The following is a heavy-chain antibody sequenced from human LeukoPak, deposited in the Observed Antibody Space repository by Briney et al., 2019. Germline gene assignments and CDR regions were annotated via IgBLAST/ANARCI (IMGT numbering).Heavy chain of an antibody. V-gene: IGHV1-69*13. CDR1: GGTFSSYA. D-gene: IGHD3/OR15-3a*01. Sequence: SVKVSCKASGGTFSSYAISWVRQAPGQGLEWMGGIIPIFGTANYAQKFQGRVTITADGSTSTAYMELSSLRSEDTAVYYCAIRAGGTGYYGNYWGQGTLVAVSS. J-gene: IGHJ4*02. CDR2: IIPIFGTA. CDR3: AIRAGGTGYYGNY.